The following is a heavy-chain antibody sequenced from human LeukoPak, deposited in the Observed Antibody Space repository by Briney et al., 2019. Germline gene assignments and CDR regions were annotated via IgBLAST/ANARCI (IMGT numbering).Heavy chain of an antibody. CDR3: ARVNINHWHSRHY. CDR1: GGSISSNNW. CDR2: IYHSGSP. V-gene: IGHV4-4*02. D-gene: IGHD1/OR15-1a*01. Sequence: SETLSLTCAVSGGSISSNNWWGWVRQPPGKGLEWIGEIYHSGSPNYNPSLKSRVTISVDKSRNHFSLNLSSVTAADTAVYYCARVNINHWHSRHYWGQGTLVTVSS. J-gene: IGHJ4*02.